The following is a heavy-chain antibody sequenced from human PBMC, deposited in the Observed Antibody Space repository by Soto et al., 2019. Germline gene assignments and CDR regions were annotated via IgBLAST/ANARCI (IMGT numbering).Heavy chain of an antibody. CDR1: GYTFTGYY. J-gene: IGHJ6*02. CDR2: INPNSGAT. CDR3: ARSYGEYVSLSYYGMEV. D-gene: IGHD4-17*01. V-gene: IGHV1-2*07. Sequence: ASVNVSCKASGYTFTGYYMHWVRQAPGQWLELMGWINPNSGATNYAHKFQGRVTITRDTSISTAYMELSRLRSDDTAVYYCARSYGEYVSLSYYGMEVWGQATTVSVSS.